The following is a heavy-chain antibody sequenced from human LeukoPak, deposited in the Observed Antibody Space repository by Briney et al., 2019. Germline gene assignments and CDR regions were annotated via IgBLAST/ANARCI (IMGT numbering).Heavy chain of an antibody. V-gene: IGHV3-30*03. CDR1: GFTFSSYG. CDR3: VRARTPRNYYYMDV. Sequence: GGSLRLSCAASGFTFSSYGMHWVRQAPGKGLEWVAVISYDGSNKYYADSVKGPYTISRDNSKNTLYLQMNSLRAEDTAVYYCVRARTPRNYYYMDVWGKGTTVTVSS. CDR2: ISYDGSNK. J-gene: IGHJ6*03. D-gene: IGHD2-8*01.